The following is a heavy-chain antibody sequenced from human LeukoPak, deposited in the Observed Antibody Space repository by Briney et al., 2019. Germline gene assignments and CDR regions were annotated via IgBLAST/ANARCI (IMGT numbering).Heavy chain of an antibody. V-gene: IGHV7-4-1*02. Sequence: ASVKVSCKASRYTFTSYAMNWVRQAPGQGLEWMGWINTNTGNPTYAQGFTGRFVFSLDTSVSTAYLQISSLKAEDTAVYYCARVSIGGSGSYEDYYYYYGMDVWGQGTTVTVSS. J-gene: IGHJ6*02. CDR2: INTNTGNP. CDR3: ARVSIGGSGSYEDYYYYYGMDV. D-gene: IGHD3-10*01. CDR1: RYTFTSYA.